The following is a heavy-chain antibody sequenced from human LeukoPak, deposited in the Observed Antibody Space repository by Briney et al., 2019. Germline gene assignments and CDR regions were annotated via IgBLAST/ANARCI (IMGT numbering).Heavy chain of an antibody. Sequence: ASVKVSCKASGYTFTSYDIIWVRQPSGQGLEWMGWMNPNSGHTGYAQKFQGRVTMTKTTSISTAYMELTSLTSEASAVYYCARSIVGVRKRNDYWGQGTLVTVSS. D-gene: IGHD1-26*01. CDR3: ARSIVGVRKRNDY. V-gene: IGHV1-8*01. CDR2: MNPNSGHT. CDR1: GYTFTSYD. J-gene: IGHJ4*02.